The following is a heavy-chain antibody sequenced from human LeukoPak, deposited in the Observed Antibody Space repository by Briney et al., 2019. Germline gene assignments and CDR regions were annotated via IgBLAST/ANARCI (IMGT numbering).Heavy chain of an antibody. CDR3: AGSGYAFDD. CDR1: GITSSYAW. D-gene: IGHD3-22*01. J-gene: IGHJ4*02. Sequence: GGSLRLSCVVSGITSSYAWMTWVRQAPGKGLEWVGLIKSNIDGGTRDYAAPVKGRFTISRDDSKSTVYLQMNSLKTEDTAVYYCAGSGYAFDDWGQGTLVTVSS. V-gene: IGHV3-15*01. CDR2: IKSNIDGGTR.